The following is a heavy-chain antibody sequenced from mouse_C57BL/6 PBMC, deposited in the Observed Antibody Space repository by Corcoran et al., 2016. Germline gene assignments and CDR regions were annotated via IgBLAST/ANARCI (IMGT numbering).Heavy chain of an antibody. J-gene: IGHJ2*01. Sequence: QVQLQQAGAELVKPGASVKMSCKASGYTFTSYWIPWVKQRPGQGLEWIGDIYPGSGSTNYNEKFKSKATLTVDTSSSTAYMQLSSLTSEDSAVYYCARSWEAQAPDYWGQGTTLTVSS. CDR2: IYPGSGST. D-gene: IGHD3-2*02. CDR1: GYTFTSYW. V-gene: IGHV1-55*01. CDR3: ARSWEAQAPDY.